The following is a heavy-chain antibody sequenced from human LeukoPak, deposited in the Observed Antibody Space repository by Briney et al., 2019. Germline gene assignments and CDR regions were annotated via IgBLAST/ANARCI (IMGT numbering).Heavy chain of an antibody. CDR2: INHSGST. D-gene: IGHD2-2*01. V-gene: IGHV4-34*01. Sequence: SETLSLTCAVYGGSFSGYYWSWIRQPPGKGVEWIGEINHSGSTNYNPSLESRVTISVDTSKNQFSLKLSSVTAADTAVYYCARASKWVPGAHNWFDPWGQGTLVTVSS. CDR3: ARASKWVPGAHNWFDP. CDR1: GGSFSGYY. J-gene: IGHJ5*02.